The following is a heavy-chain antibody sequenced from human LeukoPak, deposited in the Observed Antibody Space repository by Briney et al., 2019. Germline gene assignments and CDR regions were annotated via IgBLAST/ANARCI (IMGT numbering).Heavy chain of an antibody. CDR3: AKDLNDFWSGSYNWFDP. CDR1: GFTFSSYG. V-gene: IGHV3-30*02. D-gene: IGHD3-3*01. CDR2: IRYDGSNK. J-gene: IGHJ5*02. Sequence: GGSLRLACAASGFTFSSYGMHWVRQAPGKGMEWVAFIRYDGSNKYYADSVKGRFTISRDNSKNTLYLQMNSLRAEDTAVYYCAKDLNDFWSGSYNWFDPWGQGTLVTVSS.